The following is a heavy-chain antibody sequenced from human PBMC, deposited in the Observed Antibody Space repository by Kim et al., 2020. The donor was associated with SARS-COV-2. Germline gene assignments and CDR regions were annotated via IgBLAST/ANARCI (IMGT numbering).Heavy chain of an antibody. V-gene: IGHV3-48*02. CDR1: GFTFSGYS. J-gene: IGHJ4*02. CDR3: ARDRFGDYLLDS. D-gene: IGHD4-17*01. Sequence: GGSLRLSCVASGFTFSGYSMNWVRQAPGKGLEWVSYISSTGRTVYYADSVKGRFTISRDNANNSLFLQMSSLRDDDTAIYFCARDRFGDYLLDSWSQGTLVTVSS. CDR2: ISSTGRTV.